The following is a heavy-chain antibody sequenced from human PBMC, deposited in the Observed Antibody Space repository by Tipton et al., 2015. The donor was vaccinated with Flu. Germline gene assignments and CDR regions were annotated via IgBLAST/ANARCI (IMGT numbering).Heavy chain of an antibody. Sequence: QLVQSGAEVKKPGASVKVSCKASGYTFTSYDINWVRQATGQGLEWMGWMNPNSGNTGYAQKFQGRVTMTRNTSISTAYMELSSLGSEDPAVYYCASAYCGGDCYPRGLFDPWGQGTLVTFSS. CDR1: GYTFTSYD. V-gene: IGHV1-8*01. CDR3: ASAYCGGDCYPRGLFDP. CDR2: MNPNSGNT. D-gene: IGHD2-21*02. J-gene: IGHJ5*02.